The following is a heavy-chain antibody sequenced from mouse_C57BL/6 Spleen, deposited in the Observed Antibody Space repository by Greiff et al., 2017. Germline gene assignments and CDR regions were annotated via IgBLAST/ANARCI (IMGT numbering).Heavy chain of an antibody. CDR2: IDPENGDT. J-gene: IGHJ3*01. Sequence: VQLQQSGAELVRPGASVKLSCTASGFNIKDDYMHWVKQRPEQGLEWIGWIDPENGDTEYASKFQGKATIPADTSSNTAYLQLSSLTSEDTAVYYCTTGLGRVPFAYWGQGTLVTVSA. D-gene: IGHD3-3*01. V-gene: IGHV14-4*01. CDR3: TTGLGRVPFAY. CDR1: GFNIKDDY.